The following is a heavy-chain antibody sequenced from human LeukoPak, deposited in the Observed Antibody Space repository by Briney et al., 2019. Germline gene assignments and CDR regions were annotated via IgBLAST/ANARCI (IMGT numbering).Heavy chain of an antibody. D-gene: IGHD3-22*01. V-gene: IGHV3-66*01. Sequence: GGSLRLSCAASGFTVGSNTMSWVRQAPGKGLEWVSIIYSGGSTSYADSAKGRFTISRANSKNTLYIPMNSLKTEDTAVYYCARGGSYFDISGYSFYWGQGTLVIVSS. J-gene: IGHJ4*02. CDR2: IYSGGST. CDR1: GFTVGSNT. CDR3: ARGGSYFDISGYSFY.